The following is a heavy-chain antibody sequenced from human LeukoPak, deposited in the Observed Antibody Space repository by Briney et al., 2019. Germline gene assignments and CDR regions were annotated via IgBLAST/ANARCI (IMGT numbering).Heavy chain of an antibody. CDR1: GFTFNNYA. V-gene: IGHV3-23*01. J-gene: IGHJ4*02. CDR3: APPVGMTNFDY. CDR2: ISGSGDRT. D-gene: IGHD4-11*01. Sequence: GGSLRLSCAASGFTFNNYAMSWVRQAPGKGLEWVSDISGSGDRTDYADSVKGRFTISRDNSKNTVYLQMNSLRAEDTAVYYCAPPVGMTNFDYWGQGTLVTVSS.